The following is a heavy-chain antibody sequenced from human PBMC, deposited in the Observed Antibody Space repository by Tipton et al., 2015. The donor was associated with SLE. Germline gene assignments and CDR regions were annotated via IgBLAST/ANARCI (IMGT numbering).Heavy chain of an antibody. V-gene: IGHV4-31*03. CDR2: MYHGGST. D-gene: IGHD3-16*02. CDR3: ARTQYTFGGVIAPFDY. CDR1: GGSITSGPYF. J-gene: IGHJ4*02. Sequence: TLSLTCSVSGGSITSGPYFWNWIRQPPGKGLEWIGYMYHGGSTYYNPSLKSRLSISVDTSKNQFSLKLSSVTAADTAVYYCARTQYTFGGVIAPFDYWGQGTLVTVSS.